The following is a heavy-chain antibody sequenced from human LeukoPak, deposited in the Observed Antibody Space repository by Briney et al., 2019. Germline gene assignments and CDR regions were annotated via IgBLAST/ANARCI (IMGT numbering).Heavy chain of an antibody. D-gene: IGHD3-10*01. CDR3: ARDLYYPL. J-gene: IGHJ4*02. V-gene: IGHV3-74*01. CDR1: RFNFNDYY. CDR2: INSDGSST. Sequence: GGSLRLSCAASRFNFNDYYMSWIRQAPGKGLVWVSRINSDGSSTSYADSVKGRFTISRDNAKNTLYLQMNSLRAEDTAVYYCARDLYYPLWGQGTLVTVSS.